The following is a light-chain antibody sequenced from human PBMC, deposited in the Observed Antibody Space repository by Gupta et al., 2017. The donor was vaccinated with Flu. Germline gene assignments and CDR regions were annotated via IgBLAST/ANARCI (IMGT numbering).Light chain of an antibody. CDR1: QSVGSK. CDR2: GAS. CDR3: QQYNDWFLYT. Sequence: ERATLSCRTSQSVGSKLAWYQQKPGQAPRLLIYGASTRATGVPARFSGNGSGTEFTLTISSLQSEDFAVYYCQQYNDWFLYTFGQGTKLEIK. J-gene: IGKJ2*01. V-gene: IGKV3-15*01.